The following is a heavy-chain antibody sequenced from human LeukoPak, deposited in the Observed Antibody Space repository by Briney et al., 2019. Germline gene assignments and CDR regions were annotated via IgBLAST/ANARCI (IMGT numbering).Heavy chain of an antibody. CDR3: VSAKFLVRGVSWFDP. D-gene: IGHD3-10*01. Sequence: PSETLSLTCTVSGGSISSGSYYWSWIRQPAGKGLEWIGRINTSGSTNYNPSLKSRVTISVDTSKNQFSLKLTSVTAADTAVYYRVSAKFLVRGVSWFDPWGQGTLVTVSS. V-gene: IGHV4-61*02. CDR2: INTSGST. J-gene: IGHJ5*02. CDR1: GGSISSGSYY.